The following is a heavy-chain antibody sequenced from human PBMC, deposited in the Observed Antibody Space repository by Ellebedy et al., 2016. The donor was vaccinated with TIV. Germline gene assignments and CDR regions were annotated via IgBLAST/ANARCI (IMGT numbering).Heavy chain of an antibody. CDR2: ISSNGGST. J-gene: IGHJ3*02. V-gene: IGHV3-64D*06. Sequence: GGSLRLXCAASGFTFSSYGMHWVRQAPGKGLEYVSAISSNGGSTYYADSVKGRFTISRDNSKNTLYLQMSSLRAEDTAVYYCAKVLVRGVIIDDDAFDIWGQGTMVTVSS. CDR3: AKVLVRGVIIDDDAFDI. D-gene: IGHD3-10*01. CDR1: GFTFSSYG.